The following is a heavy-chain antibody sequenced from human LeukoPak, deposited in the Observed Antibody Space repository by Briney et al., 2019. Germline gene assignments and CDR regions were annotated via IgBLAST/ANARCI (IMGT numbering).Heavy chain of an antibody. CDR1: GFTFSSYA. Sequence: GGSLRLSCAASGFTFSSYAMSWVRQAPGKGLEWVSAISGSGGSTYYADSVKSRFTISRDNSKNTLYLQMNSLRAEDTAVYYCARDQPLASSVSSSEGYWGQGTLVTVSS. CDR2: ISGSGGST. J-gene: IGHJ4*02. CDR3: ARDQPLASSVSSSEGY. V-gene: IGHV3-23*01. D-gene: IGHD3-22*01.